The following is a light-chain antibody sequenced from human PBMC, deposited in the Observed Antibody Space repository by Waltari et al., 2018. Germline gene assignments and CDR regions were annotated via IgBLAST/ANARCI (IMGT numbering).Light chain of an antibody. V-gene: IGLV2-14*01. CDR2: DVS. CDR3: SSYTSSSSRV. Sequence: QSALTQPASVSGSPGQSITISCTGTSSDIGGYNYVSWYQQHPGKAPKLMIYDVSKRPSGVSNRFSCSKSGNTVSLTISGLQTVDEADYYCSSYTSSSSRVFGTGTKVTVL. CDR1: SSDIGGYNY. J-gene: IGLJ1*01.